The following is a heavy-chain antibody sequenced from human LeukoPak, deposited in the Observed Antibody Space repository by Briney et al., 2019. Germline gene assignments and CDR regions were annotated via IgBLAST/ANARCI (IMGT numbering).Heavy chain of an antibody. CDR3: ARQRYFDWLLDWFDP. Sequence: QASETLSLTCTVSGGSISSGGYYWSWIRQHPGKGLEWIGYIYYSGSTYYNPSLKSRVTISVDTSKNQFSLKLSSVTAADTAVYYCARQRYFDWLLDWFDPWGQGTLVTVSS. V-gene: IGHV4-31*03. D-gene: IGHD3-9*01. J-gene: IGHJ5*02. CDR2: IYYSGST. CDR1: GGSISSGGYY.